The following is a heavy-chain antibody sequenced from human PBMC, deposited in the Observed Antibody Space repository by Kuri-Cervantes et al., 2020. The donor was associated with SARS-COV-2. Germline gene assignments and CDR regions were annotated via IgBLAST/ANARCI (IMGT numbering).Heavy chain of an antibody. J-gene: IGHJ4*02. CDR1: GFTFSDYY. D-gene: IGHD2-15*01. CDR2: ISSSGTTI. Sequence: GGSLRLSCAASGFTFSDYYMSWIRQAPGKGLEWVSYISSSGTTIYYADSVKGRFTISRDNAKNSLYLQMNSLRAEDTAVYYCASGVLVAATSPDYWGQGTLVTVSS. CDR3: ASGVLVAATSPDY. V-gene: IGHV3-11*04.